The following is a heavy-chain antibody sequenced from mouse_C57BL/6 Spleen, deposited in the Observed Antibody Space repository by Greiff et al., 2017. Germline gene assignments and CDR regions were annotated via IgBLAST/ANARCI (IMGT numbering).Heavy chain of an antibody. CDR3: ARHSSGPYYFDY. CDR1: GFTFSSYG. D-gene: IGHD3-2*02. J-gene: IGHJ2*01. V-gene: IGHV5-6*01. Sequence: EVNVVESGGDLVKPGGSLKLSCAASGFTFSSYGMSWVRQTPDKRLEWVATISSGGSYTYYPDSVKGRFTISRDNAKNTLYLQMSSLKSEDTAMYYCARHSSGPYYFDYWGQGTTLTVSS. CDR2: ISSGGSYT.